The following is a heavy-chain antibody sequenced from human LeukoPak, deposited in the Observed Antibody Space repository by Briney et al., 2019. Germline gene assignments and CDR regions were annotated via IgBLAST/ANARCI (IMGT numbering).Heavy chain of an antibody. CDR3: ARGVHYYDSSGYYYAWFDP. CDR2: IYYSGST. CDR1: GGSFSGYY. D-gene: IGHD3-22*01. J-gene: IGHJ5*02. V-gene: IGHV4-30-4*08. Sequence: SETLSLTCAVYGGSFSGYYWSWIRQPPGKGLEWIGYIYYSGSTYYNPSLKSRVTISVDTSKNQFSLKLSSVTAADTAVYYCARGVHYYDSSGYYYAWFDPWGQGTLVTVSS.